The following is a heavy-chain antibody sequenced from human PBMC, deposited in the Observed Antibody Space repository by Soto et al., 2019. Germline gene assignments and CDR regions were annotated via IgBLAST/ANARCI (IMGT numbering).Heavy chain of an antibody. CDR3: ARDRGGCSGGSCYTHYYYHYGMDV. CDR2: ISYDGSNK. D-gene: IGHD2-15*01. J-gene: IGHJ6*02. CDR1: GFTFSSYA. V-gene: IGHV3-30-3*01. Sequence: QVQLVESGGGVVQPGRSLRLSCAASGFTFSSYAMHWVRQAPGKGLEWVAVISYDGSNKYYADSVKGRFTISRDNSKNTLYLQMNSLRAEDTAVYYCARDRGGCSGGSCYTHYYYHYGMDVWGQGTTVTVSS.